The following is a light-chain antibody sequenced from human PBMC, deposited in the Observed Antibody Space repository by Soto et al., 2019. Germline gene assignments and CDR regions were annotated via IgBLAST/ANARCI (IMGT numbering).Light chain of an antibody. J-gene: IGKJ1*01. CDR3: QQYCISPGT. V-gene: IGKV3-20*01. CDR1: QSVSSSY. CDR2: GAS. Sequence: EIVLTQSPGTLSLSPGERATLSCRASQSVSSSYLAWYQQKPVQAPRLLIYGASSRATGIPDRFSGSGSGTDFTLTISSLEPEDCAVYYCQQYCISPGTFGQGTKVEIK.